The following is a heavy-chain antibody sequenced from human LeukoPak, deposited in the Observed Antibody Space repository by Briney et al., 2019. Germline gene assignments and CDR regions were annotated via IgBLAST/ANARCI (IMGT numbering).Heavy chain of an antibody. D-gene: IGHD3-9*01. CDR2: MNPNSGNT. CDR3: ARVSQLFDWSNYYYYYYMDV. J-gene: IGHJ6*03. V-gene: IGHV1-8*02. CDR1: GYTFTGYY. Sequence: ASVKVSCKASGYTFTGYYMHWVRQAPGQGLEWMGWMNPNSGNTGYAQKFQGRVTMTRNTSISTAYMELSSLRSEDTAVYYCARVSQLFDWSNYYYYYYMDVWGKGTTVTISS.